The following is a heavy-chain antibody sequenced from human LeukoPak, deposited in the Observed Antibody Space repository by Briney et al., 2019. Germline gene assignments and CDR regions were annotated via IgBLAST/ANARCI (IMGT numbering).Heavy chain of an antibody. J-gene: IGHJ4*02. Sequence: SETRSLTCAVYGGSFSGYYWSWIRRPPGKGLEWIGEINHSGSTNYNPSLKSRVTISVDTSKNQFSLKLSSVTAADTAVYYCARGVRSSSWYGVYYFDCWGQGTLVTVSS. CDR1: GGSFSGYY. CDR2: INHSGST. CDR3: ARGVRSSSWYGVYYFDC. D-gene: IGHD6-13*01. V-gene: IGHV4-34*01.